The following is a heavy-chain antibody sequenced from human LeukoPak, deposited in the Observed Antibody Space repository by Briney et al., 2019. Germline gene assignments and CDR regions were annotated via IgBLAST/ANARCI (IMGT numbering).Heavy chain of an antibody. CDR1: GGSISSSSYY. CDR2: IYYSGRT. V-gene: IGHV4-39*01. J-gene: IGHJ4*02. Sequence: PSETLSLTCTVSGGSISSSSYYWGWIRQPPGKGLEWIGSIYYSGRTYYNPSLKSRVTISVDTSKNQFSLKLSSVTAADTAVYYCARVGQSLYEVYYWGQGTLLTVSS. D-gene: IGHD2/OR15-2a*01. CDR3: ARVGQSLYEVYY.